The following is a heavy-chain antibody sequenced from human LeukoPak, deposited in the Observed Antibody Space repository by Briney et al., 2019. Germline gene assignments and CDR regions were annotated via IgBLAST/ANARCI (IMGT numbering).Heavy chain of an antibody. D-gene: IGHD4-11*01. J-gene: IGHJ4*02. CDR2: INHSGST. V-gene: IGHV4-34*01. CDR1: GGSFSGYY. CDR3: ARVRPYSKNDY. Sequence: SETLSLTCAVYGGSFSGYYWSWIRQPPGKGLEWIGEINHSGSTNYNPSLKSRVTISVDTSKNQFSLKLSSVTAADTAVYYCARVRPYSKNDYWGQGTLVTVSS.